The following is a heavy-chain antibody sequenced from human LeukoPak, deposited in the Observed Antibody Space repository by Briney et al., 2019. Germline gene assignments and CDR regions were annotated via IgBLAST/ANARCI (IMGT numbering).Heavy chain of an antibody. CDR2: IRDSGEA. CDR3: ASDCAALQDWVEFDP. V-gene: IGHV3-66*02. CDR1: GFRVSDYY. Sequence: GGSLRLSCAVSGFRVSDYYMSWVRQAPGKGLEWVGLIRDSGEAFYADFVRGRFAISRDESENTLYLQMNSLRVEDTAVYFCASDCAALQDWVEFDPWGQRTPVIVSS. D-gene: IGHD2-21*01. J-gene: IGHJ5*02.